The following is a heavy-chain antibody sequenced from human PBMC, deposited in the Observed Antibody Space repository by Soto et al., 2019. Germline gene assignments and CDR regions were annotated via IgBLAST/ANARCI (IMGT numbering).Heavy chain of an antibody. J-gene: IGHJ5*02. CDR2: INYSGST. Sequence: QPQLQESGPGLVKPSETLSLTCTVSGASISSTSNYWGWIRQPPGKGLEWIGSINYSGSTHYNPSPASRLTISIDTSKTPFSLTLGAVTAAHTAVYYCARHPTALWFADGPAPWGQGTLVPVSS. D-gene: IGHD3-10*01. CDR3: ARHPTALWFADGPAP. V-gene: IGHV4-39*01. CDR1: GASISSTSNY.